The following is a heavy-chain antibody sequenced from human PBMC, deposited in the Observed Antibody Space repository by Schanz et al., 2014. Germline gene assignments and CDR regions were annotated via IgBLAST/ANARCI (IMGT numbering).Heavy chain of an antibody. CDR2: IIPILGIA. Sequence: QVQLVQSGAEVKKPGASVKVSCKASGGTFSTYTISWVRQAPGQGLEWMGRIIPILGIANYAQKFQGRVTITADKSTSTASMELSSLRSEDTAMYYCARDYYDSSGYYYCDYWGQGTLXTVSS. J-gene: IGHJ4*02. D-gene: IGHD3-22*01. CDR1: GGTFSTYT. V-gene: IGHV1-69*04. CDR3: ARDYYDSSGYYYCDY.